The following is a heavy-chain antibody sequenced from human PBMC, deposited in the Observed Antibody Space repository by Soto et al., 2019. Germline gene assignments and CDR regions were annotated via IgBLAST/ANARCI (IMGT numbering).Heavy chain of an antibody. V-gene: IGHV1-69*12. Sequence: QVQLVQSGAEVKKPGSSVKVSCKASGGTFSSYAISWVRQAPGQGLEWMGGIIPIFGTANYAQKFQGRVPITEXXSXSXXHMELSSLRSEDTAVYYCARDSGDSPFGGIAGMDVWGQGTTVTVSS. J-gene: IGHJ6*02. D-gene: IGHD2-15*01. CDR1: GGTFSSYA. CDR2: IIPIFGTA. CDR3: ARDSGDSPFGGIAGMDV.